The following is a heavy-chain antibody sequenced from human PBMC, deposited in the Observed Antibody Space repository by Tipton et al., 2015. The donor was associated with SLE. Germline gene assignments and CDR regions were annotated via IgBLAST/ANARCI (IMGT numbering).Heavy chain of an antibody. CDR3: ARDRSSGDADLTFDS. CDR2: IAYDGRRK. CDR1: GFAFSSYS. Sequence: SLRLSCAASGFAFSSYSMYWVRQAPGKGLEWVAVIAYDGRRKYYADSVKGRFTISRDSSYNTLFLQMNSLRSEDTAIYYCARDRSSGDADLTFDSWGQGTRVTVSS. V-gene: IGHV3-30*03. J-gene: IGHJ4*02. D-gene: IGHD1-26*01.